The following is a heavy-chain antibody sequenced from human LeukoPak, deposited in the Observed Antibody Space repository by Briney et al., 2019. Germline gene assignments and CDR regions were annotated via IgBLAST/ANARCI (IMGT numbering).Heavy chain of an antibody. CDR1: GYSISSGYY. CDR2: INHSGST. CDR3: ARIVYYYYYMDV. Sequence: SETLSLTCAVSGYSISSGYYWGWIRQPPGKGLEWIGEINHSGSTNYNPSLKSRVTISVDTSKNQFSLKLSSVTAADTAVYYCARIVYYYYYMDVWGKGTTVTVSS. J-gene: IGHJ6*03. V-gene: IGHV4-38-2*01. D-gene: IGHD3-22*01.